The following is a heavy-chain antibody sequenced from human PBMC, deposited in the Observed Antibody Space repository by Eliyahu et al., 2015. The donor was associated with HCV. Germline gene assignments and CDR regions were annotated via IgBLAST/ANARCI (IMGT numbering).Heavy chain of an antibody. D-gene: IGHD5-18*01. CDR2: IKSKTDGGTT. J-gene: IGHJ4*02. V-gene: IGHV3-15*01. CDR1: GFTFSNAW. CDR3: TTSYSYGFYYFDY. Sequence: EVQLVESGGGXVKPGGSLRLSCAASGFTFSNAWXGWVRQAPGKGLEWVGRIKSKTDGGTTDYAAPVKGRFTISRDDSKNTLYLQMNSLKTEDTAVYYCTTSYSYGFYYFDYWGQGTLVTVSS.